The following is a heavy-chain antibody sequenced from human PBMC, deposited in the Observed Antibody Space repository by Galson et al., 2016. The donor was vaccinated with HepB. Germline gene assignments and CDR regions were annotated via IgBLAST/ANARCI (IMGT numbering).Heavy chain of an antibody. J-gene: IGHJ3*02. V-gene: IGHV1-24*01. D-gene: IGHD3-10*01. CDR3: AFATYFYGSAPFSGGFDI. CDR1: GYIFSELS. Sequence: SVKVSCKVSGYIFSELSMHWVRQAPGKGLEWMGGFHSEDGETLYAQKLQGRVTMTEDTSTDTAYMELSSLRSDDTAVYYCAFATYFYGSAPFSGGFDIWGQGTMVTVSS. CDR2: FHSEDGET.